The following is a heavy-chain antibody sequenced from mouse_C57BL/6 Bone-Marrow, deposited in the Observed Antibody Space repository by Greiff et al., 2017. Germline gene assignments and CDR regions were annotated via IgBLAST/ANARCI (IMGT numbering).Heavy chain of an antibody. D-gene: IGHD2-10*01. CDR3: ATYCPGNYYAMDY. J-gene: IGHJ4*01. Sequence: VQLQQSGAELVRPGTSVKVSCKASGYAFTNYLIEWVKQRPGQGLEWIGVINPGSGGTNYNEKFKGKATLTADKSSSTAYLQLSSLTSEDSAVYFCATYCPGNYYAMDYWGQGTSGTVSS. V-gene: IGHV1-54*01. CDR2: INPGSGGT. CDR1: GYAFTNYL.